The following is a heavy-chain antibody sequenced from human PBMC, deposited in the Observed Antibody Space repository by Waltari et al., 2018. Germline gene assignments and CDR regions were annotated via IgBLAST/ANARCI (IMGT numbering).Heavy chain of an antibody. J-gene: IGHJ2*01. V-gene: IGHV4-38-2*02. Sequence: QVQLQESGPGLVKPSETLSHTCTVSGSSVSSGYYWGWIRQPPGKGLEWIGSIFHTGSPYYNPSLTSRVTISLDTSKNQFSLRLTSVTAADTAVYFCAREGYFTMVQGDFDLWGRGTLVSVSS. CDR2: IFHTGSP. D-gene: IGHD3-10*01. CDR3: AREGYFTMVQGDFDL. CDR1: GSSVSSGYY.